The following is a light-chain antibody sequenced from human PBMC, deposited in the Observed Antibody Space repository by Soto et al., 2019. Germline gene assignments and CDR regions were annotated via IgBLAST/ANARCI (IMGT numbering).Light chain of an antibody. CDR1: QSISSW. CDR3: QQYNSYLT. V-gene: IGKV1-5*01. J-gene: IGKJ1*01. CDR2: DAS. Sequence: DIQMTQSPSTLSASVGDRVTITCRASQSISSWLAWYQQKPGKAPKLLIYDASSLESGVPSRFSGSGSGTEFTLTISSLQPDDFAYYYCQQYNSYLTFGQGTKVEIK.